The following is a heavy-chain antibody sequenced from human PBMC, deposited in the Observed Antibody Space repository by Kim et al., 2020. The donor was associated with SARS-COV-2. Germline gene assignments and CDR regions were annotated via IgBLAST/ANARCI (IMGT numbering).Heavy chain of an antibody. D-gene: IGHD4-17*01. V-gene: IGHV3-9*01. J-gene: IGHJ4*02. CDR3: AKDIRDGGDYGRVFDY. Sequence: SVKGRFTISRDNAKNSLYLQMNSLRAEDTALYYCAKDIRDGGDYGRVFDYWGQGTLVTVSS.